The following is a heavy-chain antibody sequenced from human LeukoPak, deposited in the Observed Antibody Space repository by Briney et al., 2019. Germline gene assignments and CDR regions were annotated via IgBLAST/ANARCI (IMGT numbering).Heavy chain of an antibody. Sequence: TGGSLRLSCAASGFTFSDYYMSWIRQAPGKGLEWVSYISSSSSYTNYADFVKGRFTISRDNAKNSLYLQMNSLRAEDTAVYYCARVLGAGDSWELLHHGYYFDYWGQGTLVTVSS. D-gene: IGHD1-26*01. V-gene: IGHV3-11*05. CDR1: GFTFSDYY. CDR2: ISSSSSYT. J-gene: IGHJ4*02. CDR3: ARVLGAGDSWELLHHGYYFDY.